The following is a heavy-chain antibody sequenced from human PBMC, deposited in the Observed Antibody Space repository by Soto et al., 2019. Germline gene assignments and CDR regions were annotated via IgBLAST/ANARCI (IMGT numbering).Heavy chain of an antibody. CDR3: AKIRYSDSSGDFYDF. J-gene: IGHJ4*02. D-gene: IGHD3-22*01. CDR1: GFTFSNYA. V-gene: IGHV3-23*01. CDR2: IGGRATSA. Sequence: EVQLLESGGGLVQPGGSLRLSCAASGFTFSNYAMSWVRQAPGKGLEWVSGIGGRATSAYYADSVKGRFAISRDNAYNTLFLQLNRLRAEDTAVYYYAKIRYSDSSGDFYDFWCQGTLVSVSS.